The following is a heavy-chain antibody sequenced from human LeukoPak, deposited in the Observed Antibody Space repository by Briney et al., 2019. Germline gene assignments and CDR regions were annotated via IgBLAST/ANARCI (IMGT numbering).Heavy chain of an antibody. D-gene: IGHD3-3*01. CDR1: EFTFSSYS. CDR2: ITNSGNSK. V-gene: IGHV3-48*04. J-gene: IGHJ4*02. CDR3: ARANYDFWSGSDY. Sequence: GGSLRLSCAASEFTFSSYSMNWVRQAPGKGLEWVSYITNSGNSKSYADSVKGRFTISRDNAKNSLYLQMNSLRAEDTAVYYCARANYDFWSGSDYWGQGTLVTVSS.